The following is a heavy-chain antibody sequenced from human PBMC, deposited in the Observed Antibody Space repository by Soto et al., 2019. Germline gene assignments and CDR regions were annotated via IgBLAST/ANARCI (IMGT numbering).Heavy chain of an antibody. CDR1: GGTFSSYT. J-gene: IGHJ6*03. V-gene: IGHV1-69*02. CDR2: IIPILGIA. Sequence: SVKVSCKASGGTFSSYTISWVRQAPGQGLEWMGRIIPILGIANYAQKFQGRVTITADKSTSTAYMELSSLRSEDTAVYYCAPGITGTTSHYWYYMDVWGQGTTVTVSS. CDR3: APGITGTTSHYWYYMDV. D-gene: IGHD1-7*01.